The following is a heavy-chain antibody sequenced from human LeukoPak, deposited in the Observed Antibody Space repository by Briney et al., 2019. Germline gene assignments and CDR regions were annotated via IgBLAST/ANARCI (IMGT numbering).Heavy chain of an antibody. CDR1: GGSISSYY. V-gene: IGHV4-59*05. CDR2: IYYSGST. D-gene: IGHD2-2*02. J-gene: IGHJ4*02. CDR3: ALYRGLFFDY. Sequence: SETLSLTCTVSGGSISSYYWSWIRQPPGKGLEWIGSIYYSGSTYYNPSLKSRVSISVDTSKSQFSLKLSSVTAADTAVYYCALYRGLFFDYWGQGTLVTVSS.